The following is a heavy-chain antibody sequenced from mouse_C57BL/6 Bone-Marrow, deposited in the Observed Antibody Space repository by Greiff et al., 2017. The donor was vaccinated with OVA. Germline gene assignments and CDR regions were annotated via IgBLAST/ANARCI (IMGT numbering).Heavy chain of an antibody. CDR3: TTGDDYDCAWFAY. Sequence: VQLKESGAELVRPGASVKLSCTASGFNIKDDYMHWVKQRPDQGLEWIGWIDPENGDTEYASKFQGKATITADTSSNTAYLQLSSLTSEDTAVYYCTTGDDYDCAWFAYWGQGTLVTVSA. V-gene: IGHV14-4*01. J-gene: IGHJ3*01. D-gene: IGHD2-4*01. CDR1: GFNIKDDY. CDR2: IDPENGDT.